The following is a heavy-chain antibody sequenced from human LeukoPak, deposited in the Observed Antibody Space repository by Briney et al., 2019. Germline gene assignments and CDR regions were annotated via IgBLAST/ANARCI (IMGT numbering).Heavy chain of an antibody. J-gene: IGHJ4*02. Sequence: SETLSLTCAVYGGSFSGYYWSWIRQPPGKGLEWIGEINHSGSTNYNPSLKSRVTISVDTSKNQFSLKLSSVTAADTAVYYCARHLPQTDGYNSFTFDYWGQGTLVTVSS. CDR2: INHSGST. D-gene: IGHD5-24*01. CDR3: ARHLPQTDGYNSFTFDY. CDR1: GGSFSGYY. V-gene: IGHV4-34*01.